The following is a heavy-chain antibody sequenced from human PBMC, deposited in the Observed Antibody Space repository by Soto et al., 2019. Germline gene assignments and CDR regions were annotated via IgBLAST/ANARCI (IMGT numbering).Heavy chain of an antibody. V-gene: IGHV4-59*01. CDR2: IYYSGRT. CDR1: GGSSSFYY. CDR3: GRSPTNGTMFEVDV. D-gene: IGHD3-10*02. Sequence: SETLSLTCTVSGGSSSFYYWNLIRQAPEKGLEWIGYIYYSGRTKYNPSLKSRVTISVDTSKNQVSLKLRTVAAADTAVYYCGRSPTNGTMFEVDVWRKGRRLAVSS. J-gene: IGHJ6*04.